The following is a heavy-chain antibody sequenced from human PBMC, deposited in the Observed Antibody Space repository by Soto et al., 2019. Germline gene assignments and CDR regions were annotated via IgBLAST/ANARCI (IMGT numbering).Heavy chain of an antibody. CDR1: GFTFGDYA. Sequence: GGSLRLSCTASGFTFGDYAMSWVRQAPGKGLEWVGFIRSKAYGGTTEYAASGKGRFTISRDDSKSIAYLQKNSLKTEDTAVYYCTRCPYYDFWSGYYAFDIWGQGTMVTVSS. V-gene: IGHV3-49*04. J-gene: IGHJ3*02. CDR2: IRSKAYGGTT. CDR3: TRCPYYDFWSGYYAFDI. D-gene: IGHD3-3*01.